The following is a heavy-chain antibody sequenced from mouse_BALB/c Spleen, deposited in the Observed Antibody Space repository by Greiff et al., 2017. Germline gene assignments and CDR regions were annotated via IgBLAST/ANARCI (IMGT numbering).Heavy chain of an antibody. J-gene: IGHJ4*01. D-gene: IGHD2-14*01. CDR1: GFTFNTNA. V-gene: IGHV10S3*01. Sequence: EVQLVETGGGLVQPKGSLKLSCAASGFTFNTNAMNWVRQAPGKGLEWVARIRSKSNNYATYYADSVKDRFTISRDDSQSMLYLQMNNLKTEDTAMYYCARVYYRYRMDYWGQGTSVTVSS. CDR2: IRSKSNNYAT. CDR3: ARVYYRYRMDY.